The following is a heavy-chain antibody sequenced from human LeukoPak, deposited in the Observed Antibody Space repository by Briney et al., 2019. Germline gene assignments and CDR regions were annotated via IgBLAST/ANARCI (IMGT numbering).Heavy chain of an antibody. CDR2: ISAYNGNA. J-gene: IGHJ4*02. Sequence: GASVKVSCKASGYTFTGYYMHWVRQAPGQGLEWMGWISAYNGNANYAQKLQGRVTMTTDTSTSTAYMELRSLRSDDTAVYYCAKGYYYDSSGYYYAPSLMVDYWGQGTLVTVSS. CDR1: GYTFTGYY. CDR3: AKGYYYDSSGYYYAPSLMVDY. D-gene: IGHD3-22*01. V-gene: IGHV1-18*04.